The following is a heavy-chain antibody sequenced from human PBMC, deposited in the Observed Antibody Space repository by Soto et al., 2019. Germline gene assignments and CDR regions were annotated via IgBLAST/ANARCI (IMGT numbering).Heavy chain of an antibody. V-gene: IGHV4-59*01. CDR3: ARSVGGYDVLDWFDP. CDR1: GGSISSYY. CDR2: IYYSGST. Sequence: SETLSLTCTVSGGSISSYYWSWIRQPPGKGLEWIGYIYYSGSTNYNPSLKSRVTISVDTSKNQFSLKLSSVTAADTAVYYCARSVGGYDVLDWFDPWGQGTLVTVSS. J-gene: IGHJ5*02. D-gene: IGHD5-12*01.